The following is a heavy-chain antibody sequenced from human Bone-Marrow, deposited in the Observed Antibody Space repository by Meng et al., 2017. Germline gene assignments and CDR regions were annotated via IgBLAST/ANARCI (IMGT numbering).Heavy chain of an antibody. Sequence: GESLKISCAASGFTFSSYSMNWVRQAPGKGLEWVSSISSSSSYIYYADSVKGRFTISRDNAKNSLYLQMNSLRAEDMAVYYCARDRTDRYSSRGMDVWGQGTTVTVSS. CDR2: ISSSSSYI. D-gene: IGHD6-13*01. V-gene: IGHV3-21*01. CDR3: ARDRTDRYSSRGMDV. J-gene: IGHJ6*02. CDR1: GFTFSSYS.